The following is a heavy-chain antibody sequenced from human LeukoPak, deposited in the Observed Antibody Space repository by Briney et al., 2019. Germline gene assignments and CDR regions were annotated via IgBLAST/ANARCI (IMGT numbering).Heavy chain of an antibody. D-gene: IGHD6-19*01. J-gene: IGHJ4*02. Sequence: ASVKVSCKAFGYTFTSYDINWVRQATGQGLEWMGWMNPNSGNTGYAQKFQGRVTMTRNTSISTAYMELSSLRSEDTAVYYCARGPLSIAVADYWGQGTLVTVSS. CDR2: MNPNSGNT. V-gene: IGHV1-8*01. CDR1: GYTFTSYD. CDR3: ARGPLSIAVADY.